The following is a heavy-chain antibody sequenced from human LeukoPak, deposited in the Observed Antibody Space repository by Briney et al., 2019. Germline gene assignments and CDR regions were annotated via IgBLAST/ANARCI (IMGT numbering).Heavy chain of an antibody. V-gene: IGHV4-61*08. Sequence: SETLSLTCTVSGGSISSGGYYWSWIRQPPGKGLEWIGYIYYSGSTNYNPSLKSRVTISVDTSKNQFSLKLSSVTAADTAVYYCARDPDENDYYYYGMDVWGQGTTVTVSS. D-gene: IGHD1-1*01. J-gene: IGHJ6*02. CDR2: IYYSGST. CDR1: GGSISSGGYY. CDR3: ARDPDENDYYYYGMDV.